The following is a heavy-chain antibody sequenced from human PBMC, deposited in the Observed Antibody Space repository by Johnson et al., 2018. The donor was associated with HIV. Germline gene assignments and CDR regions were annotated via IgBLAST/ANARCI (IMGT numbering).Heavy chain of an antibody. Sequence: VQLVESGGGLVQPGRSLRLSRAASGFTFSDHYMDWVRQAPGKGLEWVGRTRNKANSYTTEYVASAKGRFTISRDDSKHTAYVKRNSLKTEDTAVYYCTRQADIWGQGTMVTVSS. J-gene: IGHJ3*02. CDR1: GFTFSDHY. V-gene: IGHV3-72*01. CDR2: TRNKANSYTT. CDR3: TRQADI.